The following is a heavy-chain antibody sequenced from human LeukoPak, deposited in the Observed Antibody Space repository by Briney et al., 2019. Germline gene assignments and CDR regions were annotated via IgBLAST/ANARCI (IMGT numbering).Heavy chain of an antibody. CDR3: AKSATEKNIPGWHFDL. J-gene: IGHJ2*01. V-gene: IGHV3-30*18. CDR2: MSYDGAEK. D-gene: IGHD2/OR15-2a*01. Sequence: GGSLRLSCAASGFTFSSYAMSWVRQAPGKGLEWVAVMSYDGAEKHYVGSVTGRFTISRDNSKNTLYLQMNSLRVEDTAVYYCAKSATEKNIPGWHFDLWGRGTLVTVSS. CDR1: GFTFSSYA.